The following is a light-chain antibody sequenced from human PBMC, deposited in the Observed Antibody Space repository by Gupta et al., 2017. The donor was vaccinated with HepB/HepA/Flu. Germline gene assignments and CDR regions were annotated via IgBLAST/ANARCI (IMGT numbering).Light chain of an antibody. Sequence: DIQMTQSPSSLSASVGDRVTITCRASHIISSYVNWYQQSPGKAPRLLIYGTSNLQSGVPSRFSGSGSGTDFTLTIISLQPEDFATYYCQQSNNTPPFTFGPGTKVDIK. CDR2: GTS. CDR3: QQSNNTPPFT. J-gene: IGKJ3*01. V-gene: IGKV1-39*01. CDR1: HIISSY.